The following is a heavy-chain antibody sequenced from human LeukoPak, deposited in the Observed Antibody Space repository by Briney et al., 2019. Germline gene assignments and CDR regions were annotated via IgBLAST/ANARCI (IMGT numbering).Heavy chain of an antibody. CDR2: ISGSGGST. V-gene: IGHV3-23*01. J-gene: IGHJ4*02. CDR1: GFTFSTYA. CDR3: SKSRGWPYYFDY. Sequence: GGSLRLSCAASGFTFSTYAMSWVRLAPGKGLEWVSDISGSGGSTYSADSVKGRFTISRDNSKNTLYLQMNSLKAEDTAVYYCSKSRGWPYYFDYWGQGTLVTVSS. D-gene: IGHD6-19*01.